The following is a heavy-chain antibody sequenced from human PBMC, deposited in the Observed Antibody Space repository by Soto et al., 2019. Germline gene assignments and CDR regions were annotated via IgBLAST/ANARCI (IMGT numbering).Heavy chain of an antibody. Sequence: EVQLVESGGGLVKPGGSLRLSCEASGFTFSSYSMNWVRQAPGKGLEWVSSISSSSSYIYYADSVKGRFTISRYNANNSLYLQITRLRAEDTAGYYRARVPLGAVAGPYWGQGILVAVPS. CDR1: GFTFSSYS. J-gene: IGHJ4*01. CDR2: ISSSSSYI. D-gene: IGHD6-19*01. V-gene: IGHV3-21*01. CDR3: ARVPLGAVAGPY.